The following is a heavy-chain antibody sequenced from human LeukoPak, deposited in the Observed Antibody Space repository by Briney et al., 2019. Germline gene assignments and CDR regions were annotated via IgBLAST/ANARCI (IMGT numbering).Heavy chain of an antibody. J-gene: IGHJ6*03. CDR2: ISYDGSNK. Sequence: GGSLRLSCAASGFTFSSYWMSWVRQAPGKGLEWVAVISYDGSNKYYADSVKGRFTISRDNSKNTLYLQMNSLRAEDTAVYYCARSVVTAENRYYYYYMDVWGKGTTVTVSS. CDR3: ARSVVTAENRYYYYYMDV. V-gene: IGHV3-30*03. D-gene: IGHD2-21*02. CDR1: GFTFSSYW.